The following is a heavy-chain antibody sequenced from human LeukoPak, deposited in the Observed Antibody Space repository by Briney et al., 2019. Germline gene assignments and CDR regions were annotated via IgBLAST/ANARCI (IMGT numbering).Heavy chain of an antibody. Sequence: GGSLRLSCAASGFTFSSYSMNWVRQAPGKGLEWVSSTSSSSSYIYYADSVKGRFTISRDNAKNSLYLQMNSLRAEDTAVYYCARVTLPYYYDSSGLGYWGQGTLVTVSS. CDR1: GFTFSSYS. V-gene: IGHV3-21*01. CDR3: ARVTLPYYYDSSGLGY. J-gene: IGHJ4*02. CDR2: TSSSSSYI. D-gene: IGHD3-22*01.